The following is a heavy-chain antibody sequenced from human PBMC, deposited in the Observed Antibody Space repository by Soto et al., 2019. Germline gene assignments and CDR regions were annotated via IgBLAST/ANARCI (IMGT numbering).Heavy chain of an antibody. CDR1: GGSISSGGYS. J-gene: IGHJ4*02. CDR2: IYHSGST. V-gene: IGHV4-30-2*01. Sequence: SETLSLTCAVSGGSISSGGYSWSWIRQPPGKGLEWIGYIYHSGSTYYNSSLKSRVTISVDRSKNQFSLKLSSVTAADTAVYYCATKGSSRFYWGQGTLVTVSS. CDR3: ATKGSSRFY. D-gene: IGHD6-13*01.